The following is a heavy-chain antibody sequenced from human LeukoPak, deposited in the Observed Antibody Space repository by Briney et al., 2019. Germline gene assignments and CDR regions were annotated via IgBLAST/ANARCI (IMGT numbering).Heavy chain of an antibody. J-gene: IGHJ4*02. Sequence: KTGGSLRLSCAASGFTFSYAWMSWVRQAPGKGLEWVGRVKSKTDGGTTDYAAPVKGGFTISRDDSKSTLYLQMNSLKTEDTAVYYCTIPFTMVRGVIPGYWGQGTLVTVSS. D-gene: IGHD3-10*01. V-gene: IGHV3-15*01. CDR3: TIPFTMVRGVIPGY. CDR1: GFTFSYAW. CDR2: VKSKTDGGTT.